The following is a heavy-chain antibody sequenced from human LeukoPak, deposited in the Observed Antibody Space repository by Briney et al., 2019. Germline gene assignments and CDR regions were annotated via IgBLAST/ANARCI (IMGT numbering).Heavy chain of an antibody. D-gene: IGHD3-10*01. Sequence: ASVKVSCKASGYTFSSYGISWVRQAPGQGLEWMGWISVYNGNTNYAQKFQGRVTITADKSTSTAYMELSSLRSEDTAVYYCARPADGSGSYRGFDYWGQGTLVTVSS. V-gene: IGHV1-18*01. CDR2: ISVYNGNT. CDR3: ARPADGSGSYRGFDY. CDR1: GYTFSSYG. J-gene: IGHJ4*02.